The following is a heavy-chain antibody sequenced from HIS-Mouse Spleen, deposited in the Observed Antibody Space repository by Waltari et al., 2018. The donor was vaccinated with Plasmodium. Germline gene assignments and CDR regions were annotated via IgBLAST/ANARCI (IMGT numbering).Heavy chain of an antibody. V-gene: IGHV2-5*01. CDR2: IYWNDDK. Sequence: QITLKESGPTLVKPTQTLTLTCTFSGFSLTTGGVGVGWIRQPPGKALEWIALIYWNDDKRYSPSLKSRLTITKDTAKNQVVLTMTNMDPVDTATYYCAHRVYDSSGYYNWFDPWGQGSLVTVSS. J-gene: IGHJ5*02. CDR1: GFSLTTGGVG. D-gene: IGHD3-22*01. CDR3: AHRVYDSSGYYNWFDP.